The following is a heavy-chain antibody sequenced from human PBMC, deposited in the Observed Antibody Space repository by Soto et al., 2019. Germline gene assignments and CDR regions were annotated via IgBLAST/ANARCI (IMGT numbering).Heavy chain of an antibody. D-gene: IGHD4-17*01. Sequence: SVKVSCKGSGGTFNADAISWVRQAPGQGLEWMGGISPILGTPNYAQKFQGRLTINADTSTTTAYLELSSLRYDERAVYFRARVRWTVSLEESDGIWGQGSLVTVSS. J-gene: IGHJ4*02. CDR3: ARVRWTVSLEESDGI. V-gene: IGHV1-69*06. CDR2: ISPILGTP. CDR1: GGTFNADA.